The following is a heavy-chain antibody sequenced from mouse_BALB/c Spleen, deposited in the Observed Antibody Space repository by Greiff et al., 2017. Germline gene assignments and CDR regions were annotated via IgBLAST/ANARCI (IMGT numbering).Heavy chain of an antibody. D-gene: IGHD1-1*02. Sequence: EVHLVESGGGLVQPGGSLKLSCAASGFTFSSYGMSWVRQTPDKRLELVATINSNGGSTYYPDSVKGRFTISRDNAKNTLYLQMSSLKSEDTAMYYCARDHGQTGFAYWGQGTLVTVSA. V-gene: IGHV5-6-3*01. J-gene: IGHJ3*01. CDR3: ARDHGQTGFAY. CDR1: GFTFSSYG. CDR2: INSNGGST.